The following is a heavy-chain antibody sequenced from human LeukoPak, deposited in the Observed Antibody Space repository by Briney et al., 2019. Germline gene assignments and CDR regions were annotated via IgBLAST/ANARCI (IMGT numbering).Heavy chain of an antibody. CDR2: INHSGST. Sequence: PSETLSLTCAVYGGSFSGYYWSWIRQPPGKVLEWIGEINHSGSTNYNPSLKSRVTISVDTSKNQFSLKLSSVTAADTAVYYCARAPPYGSGWSKGVFDYWGQGTLVTVSS. J-gene: IGHJ4*02. V-gene: IGHV4-34*01. D-gene: IGHD6-19*01. CDR1: GGSFSGYY. CDR3: ARAPPYGSGWSKGVFDY.